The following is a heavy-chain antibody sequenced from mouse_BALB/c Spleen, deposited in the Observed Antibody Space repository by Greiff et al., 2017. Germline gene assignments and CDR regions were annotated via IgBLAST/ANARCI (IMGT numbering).Heavy chain of an antibody. CDR3: ARLVYYAMDY. CDR2: IHPSDSET. V-gene: IGHV1S126*01. CDR1: GYSFTSYW. Sequence: VKLMESGPELVKPGASVKMSCKASGYSFTSYWMNWVKQRPGQGLEWIGMIHPSDSETRLNQKFKDKATLTVDKSSSTAYMQLSSPTSEDSAVYYCARLVYYAMDYWGQGTSVTVSS. J-gene: IGHJ4*01.